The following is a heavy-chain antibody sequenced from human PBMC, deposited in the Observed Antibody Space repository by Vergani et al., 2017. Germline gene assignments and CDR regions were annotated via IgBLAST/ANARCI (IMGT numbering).Heavy chain of an antibody. CDR3: ARTVYYYGSGSSYYYMDV. Sequence: QVQLVQSGAEVKKPGASVKVSCKASGGTFSSYAISWVRQAPGQGLEWMGGNIPIFGTANYAQKFQGRVTITADESTSTAYMELSSLRSEDTAVYYCARTVYYYGSGSSYYYMDVWGKGTTVTVSS. V-gene: IGHV1-69*13. CDR1: GGTFSSYA. D-gene: IGHD3-10*01. J-gene: IGHJ6*03. CDR2: NIPIFGTA.